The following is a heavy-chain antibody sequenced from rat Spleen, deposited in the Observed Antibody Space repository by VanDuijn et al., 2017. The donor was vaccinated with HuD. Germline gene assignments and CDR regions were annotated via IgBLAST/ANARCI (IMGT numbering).Heavy chain of an antibody. D-gene: IGHD1-4*01. J-gene: IGHJ2*01. V-gene: IGHV5-27*01. CDR2: ITNSGGST. CDR1: GFTFSNYG. Sequence: EVQLVESGGGLVQPGRSLKLSCAASGFTFSNYGMAWVRQAPTKGLEWVASITNSGGSTYYRDSVKGRFTISRDNAKSTLYLQMDSLRSEDTATYYCTTETTLGWGQGVMVTVSS. CDR3: TTETTLG.